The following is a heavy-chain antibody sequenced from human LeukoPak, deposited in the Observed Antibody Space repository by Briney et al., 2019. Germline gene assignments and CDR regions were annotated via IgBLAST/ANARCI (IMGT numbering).Heavy chain of an antibody. J-gene: IGHJ6*02. CDR3: ARVAAAGTYYYYYGMDV. CDR2: IYYSGST. CDR1: GGSISSGDYH. D-gene: IGHD6-13*01. V-gene: IGHV4-39*07. Sequence: SETLSLTCTVSGGSISSGDYHWNWIRQPPGKGLEWIGSIYYSGSTYYNPSLKSRVTISVDTSKNQFSLKLSSVTAADTAVYYCARVAAAGTYYYYYGMDVWGQGTTVTVSS.